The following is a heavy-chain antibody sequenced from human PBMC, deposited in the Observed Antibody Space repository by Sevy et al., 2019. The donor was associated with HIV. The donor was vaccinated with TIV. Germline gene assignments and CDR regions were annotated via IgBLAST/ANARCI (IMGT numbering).Heavy chain of an antibody. Sequence: GGCLRLSCAASGFTFSNAWMTWVRQAPGKGLEWVGRIKSKTDGGTTDYAAPVKGRFTISRDDSKNTLYLQMNSLKTKDTAVYYCTTGSWENRDAFDIWGQGTMVTVSS. V-gene: IGHV3-15*01. D-gene: IGHD1-26*01. CDR1: GFTFSNAW. CDR2: IKSKTDGGTT. J-gene: IGHJ3*02. CDR3: TTGSWENRDAFDI.